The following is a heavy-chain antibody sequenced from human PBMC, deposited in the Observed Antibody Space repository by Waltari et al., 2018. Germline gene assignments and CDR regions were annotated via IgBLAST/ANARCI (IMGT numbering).Heavy chain of an antibody. Sequence: QVQLVQSGAEVKKPGSSVKVSCKASGGTFSSYAISWVRQAPGQGLEWLGGINPNSGGTNYAQKFQGRVTMTRDTSISTAYMELSRLRSDDTAVYYCFMVRGVITRATSNGGFQHWGQGTLVTVSS. CDR1: GGTFSSYA. V-gene: IGHV1-2*02. CDR3: FMVRGVITRATSNGGFQH. J-gene: IGHJ1*01. D-gene: IGHD3-10*01. CDR2: INPNSGGT.